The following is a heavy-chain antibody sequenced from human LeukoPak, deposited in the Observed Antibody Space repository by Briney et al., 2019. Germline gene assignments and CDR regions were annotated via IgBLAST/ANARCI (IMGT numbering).Heavy chain of an antibody. J-gene: IGHJ5*02. Sequence: ASVKVSCKTSGYTFADYFIQWVRQAPGQGLEWVGRVNPNSGGTNYAQKFQGRVTMTRDTSISTAYMELSRLRSDDTAVYYCARDLGYCSSTSCYPWFDPWGQGTLVTVSS. D-gene: IGHD2-2*01. CDR3: ARDLGYCSSTSCYPWFDP. CDR1: GYTFADYF. V-gene: IGHV1-2*06. CDR2: VNPNSGGT.